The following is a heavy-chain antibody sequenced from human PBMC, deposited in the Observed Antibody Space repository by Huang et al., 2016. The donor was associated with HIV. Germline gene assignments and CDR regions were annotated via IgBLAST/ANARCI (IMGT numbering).Heavy chain of an antibody. D-gene: IGHD4-17*01. CDR2: MNPKSGHT. Sequence: QVQLVQSGAEVKTPGASVKVSCKASGYTFSSHDINWVRQAPGQGLEWMGGMNPKSGHTGYSQKFKGRVNITRSTSITTAYMELSSLRSADTAVYYCVRGTRYGDYGLRHYYYYMDVWGKGTTVTVSS. CDR1: GYTFSSHD. V-gene: IGHV1-8*01. J-gene: IGHJ6*03. CDR3: VRGTRYGDYGLRHYYYYMDV.